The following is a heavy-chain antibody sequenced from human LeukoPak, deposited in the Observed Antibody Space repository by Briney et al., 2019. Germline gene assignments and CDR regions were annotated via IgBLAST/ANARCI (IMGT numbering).Heavy chain of an antibody. J-gene: IGHJ4*02. V-gene: IGHV3-21*01. CDR1: GFTFSSYN. D-gene: IGHD2-2*01. CDR3: ARVGGHCTSTSCPPPDY. Sequence: PGGSLRLSCAASGFTFSSYNMDWVRQAPGKGLECVSFIDSSSRYIYQADSVKGRFTISRDNAKSSVFLQMNSLRAEDTAVYYCARVGGHCTSTSCPPPDYWGQGTLVTVSS. CDR2: IDSSSRYI.